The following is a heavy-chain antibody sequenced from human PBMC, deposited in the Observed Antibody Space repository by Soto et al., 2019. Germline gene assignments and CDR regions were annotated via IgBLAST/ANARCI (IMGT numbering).Heavy chain of an antibody. CDR1: GGSISSGDYY. Sequence: PSETLSLTCTVSGGSISSGDYYWSWIRQPPGKGLEWIGYIYYSGSTHYNPSLKSRVTISVDTSKNQFSLKLSSVTAADTAVYYCDREWLWFGDPNWFDPWGQGALVTVSS. J-gene: IGHJ5*02. CDR3: DREWLWFGDPNWFDP. CDR2: IYYSGST. D-gene: IGHD3-10*01. V-gene: IGHV4-30-4*01.